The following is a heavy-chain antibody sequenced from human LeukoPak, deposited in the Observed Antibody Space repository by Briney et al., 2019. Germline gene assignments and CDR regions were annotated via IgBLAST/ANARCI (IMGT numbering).Heavy chain of an antibody. Sequence: SETLSLTCTVSGDSISSGDYYWNWIRQPPGKGLEWIGYIYYSGSTNYNPSLKSRVTISVDTSKNQFSLKLSSVTAADTAVYYCARGSSPTYYYGSGSLFDYWGQGTLVTVSS. CDR1: GDSISSGDYY. V-gene: IGHV4-61*08. D-gene: IGHD3-10*01. CDR2: IYYSGST. J-gene: IGHJ4*02. CDR3: ARGSSPTYYYGSGSLFDY.